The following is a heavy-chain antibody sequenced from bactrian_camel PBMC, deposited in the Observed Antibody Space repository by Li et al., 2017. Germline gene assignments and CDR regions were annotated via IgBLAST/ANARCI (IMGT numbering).Heavy chain of an antibody. Sequence: HVQLVESGGGSVQAGGSLRLSCVVSGHSRGSNCVGWFRLPPGRAPAEREGIAAIRRSGGETWYAGSVKGRFTVSRDNANNTVNLMMNSLKPEDTAMYYCAANFGPYCSGPYLARRANFLGQGTQVTVS. V-gene: IGHV3-3*01. J-gene: IGHJ4*01. CDR2: IRRSGGET. D-gene: IGHD2*01. CDR1: GHSRGSNC.